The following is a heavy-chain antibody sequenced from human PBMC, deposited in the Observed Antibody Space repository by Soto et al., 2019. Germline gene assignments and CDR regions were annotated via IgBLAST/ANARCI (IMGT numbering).Heavy chain of an antibody. J-gene: IGHJ6*02. D-gene: IGHD5-12*01. CDR2: INPNSGGT. V-gene: IGHV1-2*02. CDR3: AGGGGGGYAWEYYYYYSGMDV. CDR1: GYTFTGYY. Sequence: ASVKVSCKASGYTFTGYYMHWVRQAPGQGLEWMGWINPNSGGTNYAQKFQGRVTMTRDTSISTAYMELSRLRSDDTAVYYCAGGGGGGYAWEYYYYYSGMDVWGHGTTVTVSS.